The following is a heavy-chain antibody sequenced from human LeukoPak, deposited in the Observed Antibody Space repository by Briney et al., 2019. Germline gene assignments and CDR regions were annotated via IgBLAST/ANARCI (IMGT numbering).Heavy chain of an antibody. CDR1: GFTFSSYG. V-gene: IGHV3-33*01. CDR3: ARERIQLWSLYYYDMDV. D-gene: IGHD5-18*01. J-gene: IGHJ6*02. Sequence: GGSLRLTCAASGFTFSSYGMHWVRQAPGKGLEWVAVIWYDGSNKYYADSVKGRFTISRDNSKNTLYLQMNCLRAEDTAVYYCARERIQLWSLYYYDMDVWGQGTTVTVSS. CDR2: IWYDGSNK.